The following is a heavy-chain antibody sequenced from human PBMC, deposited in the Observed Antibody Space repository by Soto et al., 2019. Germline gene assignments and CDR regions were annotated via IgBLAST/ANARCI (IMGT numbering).Heavy chain of an antibody. J-gene: IGHJ4*02. V-gene: IGHV1-18*01. Sequence: SVKVSCKASGYTFTSYGISWVRQAPGQGLEWMGWISAYNGNTNYAQKLQGRVTMTTDTSTSTAYMELRSLRSDDTAVYYCARDLYRRSYGKSDFWGQGTLVTVSS. CDR3: ARDLYRRSYGKSDF. CDR2: ISAYNGNT. D-gene: IGHD1-26*01. CDR1: GYTFTSYG.